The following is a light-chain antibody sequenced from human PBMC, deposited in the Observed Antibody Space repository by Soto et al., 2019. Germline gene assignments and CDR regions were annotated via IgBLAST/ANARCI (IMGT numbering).Light chain of an antibody. J-gene: IGKJ4*01. CDR2: GAS. CDR1: QSIRSNL. V-gene: IGKV3-20*01. CDR3: QQYGSSPLT. Sequence: EIVLAQSPGTLSLSPGERATLSCRASQSIRSNLLAWYRQKPGQAPRLLIHGASNRAAGIPDRFSGSGSGTDFTLTISGLEHEDFAVYYCQQYGSSPLTFGGGTKVEIK.